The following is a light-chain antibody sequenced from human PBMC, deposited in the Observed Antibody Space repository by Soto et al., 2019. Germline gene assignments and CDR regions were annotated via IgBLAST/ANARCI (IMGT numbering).Light chain of an antibody. CDR2: DAS. CDR1: QSISSW. CDR3: KKYNSYSGT. Sequence: DIQMTQSPSTLSASVGDRVTITCRASQSISSWLAWYQQKPGKAPKLLIYDASSLESGVPSSFSGSGSGTEFTLTISSLQPNDFVTFYCKKYNSYSGTFGKGTKVEIK. V-gene: IGKV1-5*01. J-gene: IGKJ1*01.